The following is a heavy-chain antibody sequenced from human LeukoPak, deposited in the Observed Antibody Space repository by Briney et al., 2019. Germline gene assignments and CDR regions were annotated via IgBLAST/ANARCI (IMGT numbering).Heavy chain of an antibody. Sequence: PGGSLRLSCAASGFTFSGYAMSWVRQAPGKGLEWVSAISGSGGSTYYADSVKGRFTISRGNAMNSLYLQMNSLRAEDTAVYYCARDLNYGMDVWGQGTTVTVSS. V-gene: IGHV3-23*01. CDR2: ISGSGGST. CDR3: ARDLNYGMDV. CDR1: GFTFSGYA. J-gene: IGHJ6*02.